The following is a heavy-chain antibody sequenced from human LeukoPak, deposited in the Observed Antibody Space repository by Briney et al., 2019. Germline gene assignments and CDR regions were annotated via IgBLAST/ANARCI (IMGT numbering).Heavy chain of an antibody. CDR3: AKMSAVAASIDP. CDR2: ISYDGSNK. Sequence: PGGSLRLSCAASGFTFSSYAMHWVRQAPGKGLEWVAVISYDGSNKYYADSVKGRFTISRDNSKNTLYLQMNSLSAEDTAVYYCAKMSAVAASIDPWGQGTLVTVSS. D-gene: IGHD6-19*01. V-gene: IGHV3-30*18. J-gene: IGHJ5*02. CDR1: GFTFSSYA.